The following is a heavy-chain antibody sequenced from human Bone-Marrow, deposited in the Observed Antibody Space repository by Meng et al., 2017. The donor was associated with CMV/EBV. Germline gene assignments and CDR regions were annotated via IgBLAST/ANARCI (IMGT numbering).Heavy chain of an antibody. J-gene: IGHJ3*01. D-gene: IGHD2-2*01. CDR2: INSDGSST. CDR1: GFTFGSYW. V-gene: IGHV3-74*01. Sequence: GESLKISCAASGFTFGSYWMHWVRQAPGKGLVWVSRINSDGSSTSYADSVKGRFTISRDNANNSLYLHMNSLRAEDAAIYYCARDPRFFQLWGQGTMVTVSS. CDR3: ARDPRFFQL.